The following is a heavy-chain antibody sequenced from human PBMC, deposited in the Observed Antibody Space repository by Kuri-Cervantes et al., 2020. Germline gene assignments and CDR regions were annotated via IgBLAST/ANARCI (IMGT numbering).Heavy chain of an antibody. V-gene: IGHV3-23*01. D-gene: IGHD3-22*01. J-gene: IGHJ3*02. CDR2: ISGSDGST. CDR1: GFTFSSYA. CDR3: ARDWYPYYYDSSGYYGNDAFDI. Sequence: GGSLRLSCAASGFTFSSYAMSWVRQAPGKGLEWVSAISGSDGSTYYADSVKGRFTISRDNSKNSLYLQMNSLRAEDTAVYYCARDWYPYYYDSSGYYGNDAFDIWGQGTMVTVSS.